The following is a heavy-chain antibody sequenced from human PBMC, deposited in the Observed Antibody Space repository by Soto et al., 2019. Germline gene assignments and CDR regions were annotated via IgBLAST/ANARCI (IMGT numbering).Heavy chain of an antibody. V-gene: IGHV1-18*01. CDR2: ISGYNGNR. D-gene: IGHD2-15*01. J-gene: IGHJ4*02. Sequence: QVQVVQSGAEVKKPGASVKVSCKASGYTFTTYSIGWVRQAPGQGLEWMGWISGYNGNRNYAQNLQGRVTMTTDTSTSTAYMELRSLKSDDTAVYYCARVRRYCRHGSCYHNYFDFWGQGTLVTVSS. CDR1: GYTFTTYS. CDR3: ARVRRYCRHGSCYHNYFDF.